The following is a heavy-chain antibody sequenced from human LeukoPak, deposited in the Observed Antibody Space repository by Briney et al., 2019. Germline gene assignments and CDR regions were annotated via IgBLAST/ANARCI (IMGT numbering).Heavy chain of an antibody. D-gene: IGHD5-18*01. CDR1: GFTFSSYS. J-gene: IGHJ6*02. CDR2: ISSSSSYI. CDR3: ARDRGYSYGAEGMDV. Sequence: GGSPRLSCAASGFTFSSYSMNWVRQAPGKGLEWVSSISSSSSYIYYADSVKGRFTISRDNAKNSLYLQMNSLRAEDTAVYYCARDRGYSYGAEGMDVWGQGTTVTVSS. V-gene: IGHV3-21*01.